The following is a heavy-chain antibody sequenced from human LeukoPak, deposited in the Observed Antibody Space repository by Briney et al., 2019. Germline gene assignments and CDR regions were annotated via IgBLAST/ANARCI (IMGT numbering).Heavy chain of an antibody. J-gene: IGHJ4*02. CDR1: GGSISSSDYY. CDR3: ARFHTSSWFFDS. Sequence: PSETLSLTCTVSGGSISSSDYYWDWIRQPPGKGLEWIGSISSSGDTFSNPSLTSRVTMSVDESKNEFSLKLTSVTAADTAVYYCARFHTSSWFFDSWGQGILVTVSS. V-gene: IGHV4-39*07. CDR2: ISSSGDT. D-gene: IGHD6-13*01.